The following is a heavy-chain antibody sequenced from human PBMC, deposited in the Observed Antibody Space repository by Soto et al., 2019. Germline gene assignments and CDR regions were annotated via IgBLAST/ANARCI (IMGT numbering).Heavy chain of an antibody. CDR2: TYYRSKWYN. Sequence: PSQTLSLTCAISGDSVSSNSAAWNWIRQSPSRGLEWLGRTYYRSKWYNDYAVSVKSRITINPDTSKNQFSLQLNSVTPEDTAVYYCARDLYDMDEYYYYDMDVWGQGTTVTVSS. CDR1: GDSVSSNSAA. D-gene: IGHD3-9*01. V-gene: IGHV6-1*01. CDR3: ARDLYDMDEYYYYDMDV. J-gene: IGHJ6*02.